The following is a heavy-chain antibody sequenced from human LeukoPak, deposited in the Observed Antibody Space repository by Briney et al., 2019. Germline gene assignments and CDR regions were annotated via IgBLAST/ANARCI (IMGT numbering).Heavy chain of an antibody. D-gene: IGHD6-19*01. Sequence: SETLSLTCTVSGYSISSGYYWGWIRQPPGKGLEWIGSIYHSGSTYYNPSLKSRVTISVDTSKSQFSLKLSSVTAADTAVYYCAREYSSGWYRGNDYWGQGTLVTVSS. V-gene: IGHV4-38-2*02. J-gene: IGHJ4*02. CDR2: IYHSGST. CDR1: GYSISSGYY. CDR3: AREYSSGWYRGNDY.